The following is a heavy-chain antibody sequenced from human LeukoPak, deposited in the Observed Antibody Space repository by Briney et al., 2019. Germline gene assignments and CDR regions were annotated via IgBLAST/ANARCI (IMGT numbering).Heavy chain of an antibody. CDR1: GFTFNSYA. CDR2: ISSSSSTI. D-gene: IGHD3-3*01. CDR3: ARDRFLEWFQYYFDY. Sequence: GGSLRLSCVASGFTFNSYAMTWVRQAPGKGLEWVSYISSSSSTIYYADSVKGRFTISRDNAKNSLYLQMNSLRDEDTAVYYCARDRFLEWFQYYFDYWGQGTLVTVSS. J-gene: IGHJ4*02. V-gene: IGHV3-48*02.